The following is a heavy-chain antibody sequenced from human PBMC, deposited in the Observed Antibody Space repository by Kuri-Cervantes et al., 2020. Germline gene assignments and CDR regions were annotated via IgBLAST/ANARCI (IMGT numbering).Heavy chain of an antibody. CDR1: GFTVSSNY. V-gene: IGHV3-53*01. Sequence: GESLKISCAASGFTVSSNYMSWVRQAPGKGLEWVSVIYSGGSTYYADSVKGRFTISRDNSKNTLYLQMNSLRVEDTAVYYCASSGSSTFDYWGQGTLVTVSS. CDR3: ASSGSSTFDY. D-gene: IGHD3-10*01. J-gene: IGHJ4*02. CDR2: IYSGGST.